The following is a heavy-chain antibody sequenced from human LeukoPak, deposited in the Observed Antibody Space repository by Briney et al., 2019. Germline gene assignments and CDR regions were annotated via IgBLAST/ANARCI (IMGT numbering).Heavy chain of an antibody. D-gene: IGHD3-22*01. V-gene: IGHV4-34*01. CDR1: GGSFSGYY. CDR2: INHSGST. CDR3: ARVSYDSSPRFDY. Sequence: KPSETLSLTCAVYGGSFSGYYWSWIRQPPGKGLEWIGEINHSGSTNYNPSLKSRVTISVDTSKNQFSLKLSSVTAADTAVYYCARVSYDSSPRFDYWGQGTLVTVSS. J-gene: IGHJ4*02.